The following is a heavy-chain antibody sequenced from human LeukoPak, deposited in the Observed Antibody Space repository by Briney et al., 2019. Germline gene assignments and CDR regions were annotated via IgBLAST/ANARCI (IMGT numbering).Heavy chain of an antibody. CDR2: ISGSGGST. Sequence: GGSLRLSCAASGFTFSSYAMSWVRQAPGKGLEWVSAISGSGGSTYYADSVKGRFTISRDNSKNPLYLQMNSLRAEDTAVYYCAKMRGDILTGYYRGWFDPWGQGTLVTVSS. CDR3: AKMRGDILTGYYRGWFDP. V-gene: IGHV3-23*01. J-gene: IGHJ5*02. D-gene: IGHD3-9*01. CDR1: GFTFSSYA.